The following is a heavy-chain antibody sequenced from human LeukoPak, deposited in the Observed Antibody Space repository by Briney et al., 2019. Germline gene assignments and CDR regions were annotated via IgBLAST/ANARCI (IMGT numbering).Heavy chain of an antibody. CDR3: ARSDSGWYSDFDL. CDR1: GYSFTSYW. V-gene: IGHV5-51*07. Sequence: GESLKISCKGSGYSFTSYWIGWVHQMPGKRLEWMGIIYPSDSDTRYNPSFQGQVTISADKSISTAFLHWTSLKASDSAMYYCARSDSGWYSDFDLWGRGTLVTVSS. J-gene: IGHJ2*01. CDR2: IYPSDSDT. D-gene: IGHD6-19*01.